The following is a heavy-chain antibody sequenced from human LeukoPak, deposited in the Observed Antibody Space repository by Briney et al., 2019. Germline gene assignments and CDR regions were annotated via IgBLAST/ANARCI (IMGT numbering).Heavy chain of an antibody. CDR3: ASVWFDTIFGVVTIAAHDALGAFDI. D-gene: IGHD3-3*01. Sequence: PSETLSLTCTVSGGSISSSSYYWGWIRQPPGKGLEWIGSIYYSGSTYYNPSLKSRVTISVDTSKNQFSLKLSSVTAADTAVYYCASVWFDTIFGVVTIAAHDALGAFDIWGQGTMVTVSS. CDR2: IYYSGST. J-gene: IGHJ3*02. V-gene: IGHV4-39*01. CDR1: GGSISSSSYY.